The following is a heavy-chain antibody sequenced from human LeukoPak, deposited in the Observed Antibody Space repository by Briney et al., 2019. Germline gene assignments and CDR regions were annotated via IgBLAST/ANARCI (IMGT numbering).Heavy chain of an antibody. CDR1: GGSISSGSYY. CDR2: IYTSGST. D-gene: IGHD7-27*01. Sequence: SETLSLTCTVSGGSISSGSYYWSWIRQPAGKGLEWIGRIYTSGSTNYNPSLKSRVTISVDTSKNQFSLKLSSVTAADTAVYYCARSLGYMDVWGKGTTVTVSS. J-gene: IGHJ6*03. V-gene: IGHV4-61*02. CDR3: ARSLGYMDV.